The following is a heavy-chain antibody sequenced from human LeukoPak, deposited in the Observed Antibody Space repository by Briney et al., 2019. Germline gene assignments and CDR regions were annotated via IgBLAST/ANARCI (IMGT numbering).Heavy chain of an antibody. CDR1: GFTFSAHY. J-gene: IGHJ3*02. Sequence: GGSLRPSCAVSGFTFSAHYMSWIREAPGKGLEWVSYISGSGSGIYSADSVRGRFTISRDNAKNSLYLQMKSLGAEDTAVYCCARGLRGATNAFDIWGQGTMVTVSS. CDR3: ARGLRGATNAFDI. CDR2: ISGSGSGI. D-gene: IGHD1-26*01. V-gene: IGHV3-11*01.